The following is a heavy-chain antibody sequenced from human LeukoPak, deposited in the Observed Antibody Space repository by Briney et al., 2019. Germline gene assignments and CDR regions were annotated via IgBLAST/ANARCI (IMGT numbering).Heavy chain of an antibody. J-gene: IGHJ6*03. Sequence: ASVKVSCKASGYTFTSYGISWVRQAPGQGLEWMGWISAYNGNTNYAQKLQGRVTMTTDTSTSTAYMELRSLRSDDTAVYYCARHMVRGVIEADYYYYYYYMDVWGKGTTVTISS. D-gene: IGHD3-10*01. V-gene: IGHV1-18*01. CDR1: GYTFTSYG. CDR2: ISAYNGNT. CDR3: ARHMVRGVIEADYYYYYYYMDV.